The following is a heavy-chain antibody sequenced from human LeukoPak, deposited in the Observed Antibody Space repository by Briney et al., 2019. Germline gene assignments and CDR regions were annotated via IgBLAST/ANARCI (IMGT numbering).Heavy chain of an antibody. CDR1: GFTFDDYA. J-gene: IGHJ4*02. D-gene: IGHD3-22*01. V-gene: IGHV3-9*01. CDR2: ISWNSGSI. Sequence: QTGRSLRLSCAASGFTFDDYAMHWVRHAPGKGLEWVSGISWNSGSIVYADSVKGRFTISRDNAKNSLYLQMNSLRAEDTALYYCAKDAIFPRYSSGYYHYFDYWGQGTLVTVSS. CDR3: AKDAIFPRYSSGYYHYFDY.